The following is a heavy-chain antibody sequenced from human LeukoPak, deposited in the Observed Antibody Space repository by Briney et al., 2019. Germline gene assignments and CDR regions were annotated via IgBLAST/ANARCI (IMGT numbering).Heavy chain of an antibody. V-gene: IGHV1-69*13. D-gene: IGHD2-15*01. CDR3: ARDDLATLNWFDP. CDR1: GGTFSSYA. CDR2: IIPIFGTA. Sequence: SVKVSCKASGGTFSSYAISWVRQAPGQGLEWMGGIIPIFGTANYAQKFQGRVTITADESTRTAYMELSSLRSEDTAVYYCARDDLATLNWFDPWGQGTLVTVSS. J-gene: IGHJ5*02.